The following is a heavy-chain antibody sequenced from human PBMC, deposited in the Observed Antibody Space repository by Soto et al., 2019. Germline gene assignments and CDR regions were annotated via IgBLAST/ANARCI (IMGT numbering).Heavy chain of an antibody. CDR1: GFTFSNAW. CDR2: IKSKTDGGKT. Sequence: EVQLVESGGGLVKPGGSLRLSCAASGFTFSNAWMNWVRQAPGKGLEWVGRIKSKTDGGKTDYAAPGKGRFTISRDDSKNTLYLQMNSLKTEDTAVYYCTAAPVTFQHWGQGTLVTVSS. CDR3: TAAPVTFQH. D-gene: IGHD5-18*01. J-gene: IGHJ1*01. V-gene: IGHV3-15*07.